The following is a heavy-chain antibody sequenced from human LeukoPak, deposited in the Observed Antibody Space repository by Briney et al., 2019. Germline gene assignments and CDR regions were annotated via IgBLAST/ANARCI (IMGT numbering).Heavy chain of an antibody. CDR3: IRGTVGAPGNDY. Sequence: GGSLRLSCAASGFTFSLYEMNWVRQAPVKGLEWVSYISGGGETRYYADSVKGRFTISRDNGKNSLYLQMNSLRAEDTAVYYCIRGTVGAPGNDYWGQGTLVTVSS. J-gene: IGHJ4*02. CDR2: ISGGGETR. V-gene: IGHV3-48*03. CDR1: GFTFSLYE. D-gene: IGHD1-26*01.